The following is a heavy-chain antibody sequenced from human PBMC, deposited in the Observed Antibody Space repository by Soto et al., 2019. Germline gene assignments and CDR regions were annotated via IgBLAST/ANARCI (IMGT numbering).Heavy chain of an antibody. CDR3: ARESEDLTSNFDY. CDR2: ISSTTNYI. CDR1: GFSFSHYE. V-gene: IGHV3-21*06. J-gene: IGHJ4*02. Sequence: GGSLRLSCAASGFSFSHYEMNWVRQAPGKGLEWVSSISSTTNYIYYGDSMKGRLTISRDNGKNSLYLEIHSLRAEDTAVYYCARESEDLTSNFDYWGQGTLVTVSS.